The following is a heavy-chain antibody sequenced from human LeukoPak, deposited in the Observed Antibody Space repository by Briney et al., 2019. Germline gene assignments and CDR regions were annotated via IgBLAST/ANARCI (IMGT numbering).Heavy chain of an antibody. CDR1: GYSISSGYY. CDR2: IYHSGST. CDR3: ASLLGYCSSTSCFDAFDI. Sequence: SETLSLTCAVSGYSISSGYYWGWIRQPPGKGLEWIGSIYHSGSTYYNPSLKSPVTISVDTSKNQFSLKLSSVTAADTAVYYCASLLGYCSSTSCFDAFDIWGQGTMVTVSS. V-gene: IGHV4-38-2*01. D-gene: IGHD2-2*01. J-gene: IGHJ3*02.